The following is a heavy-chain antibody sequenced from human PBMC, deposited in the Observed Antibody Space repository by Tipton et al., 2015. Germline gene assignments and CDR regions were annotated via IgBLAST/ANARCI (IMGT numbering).Heavy chain of an antibody. D-gene: IGHD4-23*01. J-gene: IGHJ2*01. CDR2: IYYDGST. CDR1: GGSVTSGSYY. Sequence: TLSLTCTVSGGSVTSGSYYWNWIRQPPGQGLEWIGYIYYDGSTNYNPSLKSRVTISVDTSKNQFSLNLSSVTAADTAVYYCARSPGGPRWFDLWGRGTLVTVSS. V-gene: IGHV4-61*01. CDR3: ARSPGGPRWFDL.